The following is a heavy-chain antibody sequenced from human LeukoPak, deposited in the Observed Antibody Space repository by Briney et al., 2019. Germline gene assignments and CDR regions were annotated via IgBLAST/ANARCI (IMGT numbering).Heavy chain of an antibody. D-gene: IGHD2-21*01. Sequence: SXKVSCKASGGTFSSYDISWVRQAPGQGSEWMGGIIPIFGTANYAQKFQGRVTITGDESTRRDYMEVRSLRSEDTAVYYCARVGLFGLRWWGYFDYWGQGTLVTVSS. CDR1: GGTFSSYD. CDR2: IIPIFGTA. V-gene: IGHV1-69*01. J-gene: IGHJ4*02. CDR3: ARVGLFGLRWWGYFDY.